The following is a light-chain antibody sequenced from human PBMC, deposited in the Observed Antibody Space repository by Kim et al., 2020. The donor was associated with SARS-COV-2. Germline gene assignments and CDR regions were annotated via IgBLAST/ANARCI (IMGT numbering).Light chain of an antibody. V-gene: IGKV3-15*01. Sequence: SPGEKATLSCRASQGVSSNLAWYQQKPGQAPRLVIYGASSRATGIPARFSGSGSGTEFTLTISSLQSEDFAVYYCQQYNKWPPWTFGQGTKVDIK. CDR1: QGVSSN. CDR2: GAS. CDR3: QQYNKWPPWT. J-gene: IGKJ1*01.